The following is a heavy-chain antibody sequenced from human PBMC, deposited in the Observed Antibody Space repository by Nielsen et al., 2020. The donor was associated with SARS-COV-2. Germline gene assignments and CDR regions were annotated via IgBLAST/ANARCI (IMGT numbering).Heavy chain of an antibody. CDR1: GYTFTGYY. CDR3: ARDRYSSGWHIGYYYYGMDV. D-gene: IGHD6-19*01. V-gene: IGHV1-2*06. J-gene: IGHJ6*02. Sequence: ASVKVSCKASGYTFTGYYMHWVRQAPGQGLEWMGRINPNSGGTNYAQKLQGRVTMTTDTSTSTAYMELRSLRSDDTAVYYCARDRYSSGWHIGYYYYGMDVWGQGTTVTVSS. CDR2: INPNSGGT.